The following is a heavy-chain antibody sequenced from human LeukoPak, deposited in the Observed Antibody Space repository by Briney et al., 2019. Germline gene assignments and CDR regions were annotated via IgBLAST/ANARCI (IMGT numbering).Heavy chain of an antibody. V-gene: IGHV1-69*13. D-gene: IGHD6-13*01. J-gene: IGHJ6*03. Sequence: GASVKVSCKASGGTFSSYAISWVRQAPGQGLEWMGGIIPIFGTANYAQKFQGRATITADESTSTAYMELSRLRSEDTAVYYCARDSGIAAAGYYYYMDVWGKGTTVTISS. CDR3: ARDSGIAAAGYYYYMDV. CDR2: IIPIFGTA. CDR1: GGTFSSYA.